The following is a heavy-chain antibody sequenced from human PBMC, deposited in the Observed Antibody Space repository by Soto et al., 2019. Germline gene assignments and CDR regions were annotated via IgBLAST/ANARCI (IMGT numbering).Heavy chain of an antibody. V-gene: IGHV3-7*04. J-gene: IGHJ4*02. CDR3: VRAISGSFAF. CDR2: IKEDGSEN. Sequence: EVQLVESGGGLVQSGGSLRLSCEASGFSFITCWMNWVRQAPGKGLEWLASIKEDGSENQYVDSVKGRFTISRDNARNSLYLQMNSLSEEDTAVYYSVRAISGSFAFWGQGTLVIVSS. CDR1: GFSFITCW. D-gene: IGHD2-15*01.